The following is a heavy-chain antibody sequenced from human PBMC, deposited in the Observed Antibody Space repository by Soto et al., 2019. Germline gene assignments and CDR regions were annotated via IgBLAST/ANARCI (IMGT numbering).Heavy chain of an antibody. CDR3: ERGRGGGSRGGDYYYYGMDV. J-gene: IGHJ6*02. Sequence: QVQLQESGPGLVKPSQTLSLTCNVSGGSISSGGYYWSWIRQHPGKGLEWIGYIYYSGSTYYNPSHKRQGTISVGKAKIHLPQRLSPVTAAAADVYYGERGRGGGSRGGDYYYYGMDVWGQGTTVTVSS. CDR2: IYYSGST. V-gene: IGHV4-31*01. CDR1: GGSISSGGYY. D-gene: IGHD3-10*01.